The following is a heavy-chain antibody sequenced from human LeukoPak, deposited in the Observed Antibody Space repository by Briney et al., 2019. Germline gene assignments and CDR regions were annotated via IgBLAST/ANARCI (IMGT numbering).Heavy chain of an antibody. J-gene: IGHJ4*02. CDR1: GFIFSNYG. Sequence: GGSLRLSCSASGFIFSNYGMYWVRQAQGNGLEFVSAISSDGDNTFYADSVKGRFTISRDNSKNTLYLQTSSLRGEDTAVYYCVRVNDYGDRNLYYFGYWGQGTLVTVSS. D-gene: IGHD4/OR15-4a*01. CDR3: VRVNDYGDRNLYYFGY. CDR2: ISSDGDNT. V-gene: IGHV3-64D*06.